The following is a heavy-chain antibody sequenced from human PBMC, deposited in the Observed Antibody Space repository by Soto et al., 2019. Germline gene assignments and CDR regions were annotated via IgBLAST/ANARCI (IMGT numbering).Heavy chain of an antibody. CDR1: GDSISGYY. Sequence: SETLSLTCTVSGDSISGYYWSWIRQPPGKGLQWIGYIYYSGSTNYNPSLKGRVTMSVDTSKNQFSLQVSSVTAADTAVYFCAKYRRTDAEGYTFDYWGQGALVTVSS. CDR2: IYYSGST. CDR3: AKYRRTDAEGYTFDY. D-gene: IGHD2-15*01. V-gene: IGHV4-59*01. J-gene: IGHJ4*02.